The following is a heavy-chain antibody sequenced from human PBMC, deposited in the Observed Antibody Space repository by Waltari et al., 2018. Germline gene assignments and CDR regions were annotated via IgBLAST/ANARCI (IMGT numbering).Heavy chain of an antibody. J-gene: IGHJ5*02. V-gene: IGHV4-39*01. D-gene: IGHD2-21*01. Sequence: QLQLQESGPGLVTPSETLSPTCPVSGHSLTSAIYSWGGIRQPPGTGLEWIATISYRGATYYSPSLKSRVTISIDTSKNQFSLKVTSVTAADTAVYYCARQGYCGGDCYSDTWGQGTLVTVSP. CDR3: ARQGYCGGDCYSDT. CDR2: ISYRGAT. CDR1: GHSLTSAIYS.